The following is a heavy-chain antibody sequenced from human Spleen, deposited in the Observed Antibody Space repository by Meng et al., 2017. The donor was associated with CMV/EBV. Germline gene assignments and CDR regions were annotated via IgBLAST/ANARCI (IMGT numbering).Heavy chain of an antibody. Sequence: SETLSLTCTISGGSISSYYGSWIRQPTGKGLEWIGYIYYSGSTNYNPSLKSRVTISIDRSKSQFSLRLTSVTAADTAVYYCARGDLGDFFFDYWGQGTLVTVSS. D-gene: IGHD3-16*01. J-gene: IGHJ4*02. V-gene: IGHV4-59*12. CDR2: IYYSGST. CDR3: ARGDLGDFFFDY. CDR1: GGSISSYY.